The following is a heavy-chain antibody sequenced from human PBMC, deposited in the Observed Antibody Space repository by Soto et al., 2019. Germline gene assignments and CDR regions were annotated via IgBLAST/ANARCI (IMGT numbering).Heavy chain of an antibody. J-gene: IGHJ4*02. CDR3: ARGRSSRYCSGGSCYFDY. CDR1: GYTFTSYA. V-gene: IGHV1-3*01. D-gene: IGHD2-15*01. Sequence: ASVKVSCKASGYTFTSYAMHWVRQAPGQRLEWMGWINAGNGNTKYSQKFQGRVTITRDTSASTAYMELSSLRSEDTAVYYCARGRSSRYCSGGSCYFDYWGQGTLVTVSS. CDR2: INAGNGNT.